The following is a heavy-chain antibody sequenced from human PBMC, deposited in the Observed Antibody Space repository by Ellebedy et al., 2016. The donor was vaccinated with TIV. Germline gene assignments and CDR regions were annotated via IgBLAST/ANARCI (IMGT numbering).Heavy chain of an antibody. D-gene: IGHD4-11*01. V-gene: IGHV3-66*01. J-gene: IGHJ3*02. CDR3: ATEAFNDVDLTVWGVFDM. CDR1: GFTVNSNY. CDR2: IYIGGTT. Sequence: GESLKISCTASGFTVNSNYMSWVRKAPGKGLEWVSVIYIGGTTYYADSVKGRFTISRDNSKNTLYLQMNSRRAEDTAVYYCATEAFNDVDLTVWGVFDMWGRGTMVTVSP.